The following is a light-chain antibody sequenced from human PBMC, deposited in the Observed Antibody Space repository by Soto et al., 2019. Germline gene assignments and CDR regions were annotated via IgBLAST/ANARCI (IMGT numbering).Light chain of an antibody. J-gene: IGLJ2*01. CDR3: SSYTSSGTLV. CDR1: TTDIRRYNY. V-gene: IGLV2-14*01. CDR2: EVS. Sequence: QSVLTQPASVSGSPGQSITISCTGTTTDIRRYNYVSWYQHHPDKAPKLILYEVSNRPSGVSDRFSGSKSGTTASLTISGLQPEDEASYYCSSYTSSGTLVFGGGTQLTVL.